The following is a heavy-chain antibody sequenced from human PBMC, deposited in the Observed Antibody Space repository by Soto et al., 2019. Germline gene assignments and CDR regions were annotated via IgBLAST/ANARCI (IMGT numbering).Heavy chain of an antibody. Sequence: PSETLSLTCTVSGGSISSYYWSWIRQPPGKGLEWIGYIYYSGSTNYNPSLKSRVTISVDTSKNQFSLKLSSVTAADTAVYYCASAENYYYMDVWGKGTTVTVSS. CDR2: IYYSGST. CDR1: GGSISSYY. J-gene: IGHJ6*03. CDR3: ASAENYYYMDV. V-gene: IGHV4-59*01.